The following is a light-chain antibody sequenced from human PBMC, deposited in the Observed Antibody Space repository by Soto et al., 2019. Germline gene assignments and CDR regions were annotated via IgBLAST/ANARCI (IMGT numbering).Light chain of an antibody. CDR2: GAS. V-gene: IGKV1-5*01. CDR1: QNIDTW. J-gene: IGKJ1*01. Sequence: DIQMTQSPSTLSASVGDRVTITCRASQNIDTWLAWYQQKPGKAPNLLIFGASSLGSGVPSRFSGSGSGTEFTLTIRSLQPDDFSTYYCQQYNTYSTFGQGTKVDIK. CDR3: QQYNTYST.